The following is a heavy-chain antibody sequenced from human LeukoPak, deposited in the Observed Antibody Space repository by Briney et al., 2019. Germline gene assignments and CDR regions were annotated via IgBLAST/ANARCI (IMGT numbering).Heavy chain of an antibody. Sequence: KPSQTLSLTCAVSGGSIRSGGYCWSWIRQPPGKGLEWIGYIYHSGSTYYNPSLKSRVTISVDRSKNQFSLKLSSVTAADTAVYYCARSSRAFEIWGQGTMVTASS. D-gene: IGHD1-26*01. CDR2: IYHSGST. CDR1: GGSIRSGGYC. J-gene: IGHJ3*02. V-gene: IGHV4-30-2*01. CDR3: ARSSRAFEI.